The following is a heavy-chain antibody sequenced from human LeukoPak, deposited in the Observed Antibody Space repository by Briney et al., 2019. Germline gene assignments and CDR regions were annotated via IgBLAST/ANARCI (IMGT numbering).Heavy chain of an antibody. V-gene: IGHV3-23*01. D-gene: IGHD2-15*01. J-gene: IGHJ4*02. CDR1: GFPLSSYA. Sequence: PVGSLSLSCAASGFPLSSYAMSWVRQAPGKGLEWVSAISDTGNTYHADSVKGRFTISRDSSKNTLFLQMNRLRPEDAAVYYCAKAPVTTCRGAFCYPFDYWGRGTLVTVSS. CDR2: ISDTGNT. CDR3: AKAPVTTCRGAFCYPFDY.